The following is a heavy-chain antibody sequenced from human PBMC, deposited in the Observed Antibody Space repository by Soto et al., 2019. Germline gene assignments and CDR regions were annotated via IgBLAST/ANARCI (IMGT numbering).Heavy chain of an antibody. Sequence: SETLSLTCAVYGGSFSDYYWTWLRQPPGKGLEWIGEINHSGSTKNNPSLKSRVTISVDTSKKQFSLKLSSVTAADTAVSYCARIYGDSAVGYWGQGTLVTVSP. D-gene: IGHD4-17*01. CDR1: GGSFSDYY. J-gene: IGHJ4*02. V-gene: IGHV4-34*01. CDR2: INHSGST. CDR3: ARIYGDSAVGY.